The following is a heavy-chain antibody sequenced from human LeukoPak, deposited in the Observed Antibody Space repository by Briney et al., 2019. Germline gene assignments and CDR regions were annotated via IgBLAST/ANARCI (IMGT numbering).Heavy chain of an antibody. CDR1: GFTFSSYG. CDR2: ISYDGSNK. D-gene: IGHD3-9*01. Sequence: GRSLRLSCAASGFTFSSYGMHWVRQAPGKGLEWVAVISYDGSNKYYADSVKGRFTISRDNPKNTLYLQMNSLRADDTAVYYCAMWGDYDILTGYYDSDYWGQGTLVTVSS. V-gene: IGHV3-30*03. J-gene: IGHJ4*02. CDR3: AMWGDYDILTGYYDSDY.